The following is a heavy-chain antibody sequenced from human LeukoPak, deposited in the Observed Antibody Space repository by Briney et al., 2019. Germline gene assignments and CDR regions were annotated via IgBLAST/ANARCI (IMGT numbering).Heavy chain of an antibody. CDR2: INPNSGGT. J-gene: IGHJ4*02. Sequence: ASVKVSCKASGYTFTGYYMHWVRQAPGQGLEWMGWINPNSGGTNYAQKFQGRVTITRDTSISTAYMELSRLRSDDTAVYYCARAIGRALVATIRHFDYWGQGTLVTVSS. D-gene: IGHD5-12*01. CDR3: ARAIGRALVATIRHFDY. CDR1: GYTFTGYY. V-gene: IGHV1-2*02.